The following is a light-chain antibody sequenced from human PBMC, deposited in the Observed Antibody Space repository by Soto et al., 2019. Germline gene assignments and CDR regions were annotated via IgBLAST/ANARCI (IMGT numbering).Light chain of an antibody. CDR3: QQYGSSPRT. Sequence: EIVLTQSPGTLSLSPGERATLSCRASQSVSSSYLAWYQQKPGQAPRLLIYGASSRATGIPARFSGSGSGTDFTLTISRLDPEDCAVYYCQQYGSSPRTFGQGTKVEIK. V-gene: IGKV3-20*01. CDR2: GAS. J-gene: IGKJ1*01. CDR1: QSVSSSY.